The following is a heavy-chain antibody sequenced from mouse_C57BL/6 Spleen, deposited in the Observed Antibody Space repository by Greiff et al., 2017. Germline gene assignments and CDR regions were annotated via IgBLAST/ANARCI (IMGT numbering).Heavy chain of an antibody. D-gene: IGHD2-4*01. CDR2: IFPGSGST. V-gene: IGHV1-75*01. J-gene: IGHJ4*01. Sequence: VQLQQSGPELVKPGASVKISCKASGYTFTDYYINWVKQRPGQGLEWIGWIFPGSGSTSYNEKFKGKATLPVDKSSSTAYMLLSSLTSDDSSVYFCARSNYDYDEYAMDYWGQGTSVTVSS. CDR1: GYTFTDYY. CDR3: ARSNYDYDEYAMDY.